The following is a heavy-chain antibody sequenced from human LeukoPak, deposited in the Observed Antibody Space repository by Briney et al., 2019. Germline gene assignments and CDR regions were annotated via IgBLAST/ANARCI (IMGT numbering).Heavy chain of an antibody. CDR3: ARIQSAGTSDAFDI. J-gene: IGHJ3*02. V-gene: IGHV1-18*01. CDR2: TSGYNGHT. CDR1: GYTFDTYG. D-gene: IGHD3-10*01. Sequence: ASVKVPCKASGYTFDTYGISWVRQAPGQGLEWMGWTSGYNGHTKYAQKFHGRVTLTTDTSTSTAYMEMRSLRSDDTAVYYCARIQSAGTSDAFDIWGQGTMLTVS.